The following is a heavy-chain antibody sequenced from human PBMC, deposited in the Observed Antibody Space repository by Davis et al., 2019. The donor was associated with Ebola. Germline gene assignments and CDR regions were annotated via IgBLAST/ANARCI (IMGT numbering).Heavy chain of an antibody. Sequence: SETLSLTCTVSGGSISSYYWSWIRQPPGKGLEWIGYIYYSGSTNYNPSLKSRVTISVDTSKNQFSLKLSSVTAADTAVYYCARRRAGSSYVEYWGQGTLVTVSS. D-gene: IGHD3-16*01. J-gene: IGHJ4*02. CDR1: GGSISSYY. CDR2: IYYSGST. V-gene: IGHV4-59*01. CDR3: ARRRAGSSYVEY.